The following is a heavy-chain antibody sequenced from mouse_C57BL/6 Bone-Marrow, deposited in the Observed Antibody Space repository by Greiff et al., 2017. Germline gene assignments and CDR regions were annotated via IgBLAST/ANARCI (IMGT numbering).Heavy chain of an antibody. D-gene: IGHD2-3*01. CDR1: GYAFSSSW. J-gene: IGHJ4*01. CDR2: IYPGDGDT. Sequence: VQLQQSGPELVKPGASVKISCKASGYAFSSSWMNWVKQRPGKGLEWIGRIYPGDGDTNYNGKFKGKATLTADKSSSTAYMQLSSLTSEDSAVYFCARRGDGYYLDYWGQGTSVTVSS. CDR3: ARRGDGYYLDY. V-gene: IGHV1-82*01.